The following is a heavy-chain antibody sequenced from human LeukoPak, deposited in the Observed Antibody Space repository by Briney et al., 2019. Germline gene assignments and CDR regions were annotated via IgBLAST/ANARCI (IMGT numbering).Heavy chain of an antibody. CDR3: AKASYYGSGVDY. Sequence: GGSLRLSCTVSGFTFDNYVMAWVRQAPGKGLEWVSGISGNGVGTDYADSVTGRFTISRDNSKNTLYLQMNSLRAEDTAVYYCAKASYYGSGVDYWGQGTLVTVSS. J-gene: IGHJ4*02. CDR2: ISGNGVGT. V-gene: IGHV3-23*01. CDR1: GFTFDNYV. D-gene: IGHD3-10*01.